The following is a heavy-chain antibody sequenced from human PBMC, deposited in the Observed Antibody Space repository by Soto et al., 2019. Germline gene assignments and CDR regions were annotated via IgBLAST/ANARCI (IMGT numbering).Heavy chain of an antibody. CDR2: IRSKANSYAT. D-gene: IGHD3-22*01. CDR3: TRHAGDYYDSSGYNNWFDP. V-gene: IGHV3-73*01. CDR1: GCTFSGSA. Sequence: GGSLRLSCAASGCTFSGSAMHWVRQASGKGLEWVGRIRSKANSYATAYAASVKGRFTISRDDSKNTAYLQMNSLKTEDTAVYYCTRHAGDYYDSSGYNNWFDPWGQGTLVTVSS. J-gene: IGHJ5*02.